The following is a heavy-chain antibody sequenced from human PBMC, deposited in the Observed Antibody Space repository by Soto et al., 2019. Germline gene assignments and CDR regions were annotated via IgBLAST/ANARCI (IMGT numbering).Heavy chain of an antibody. Sequence: ASVKLSCKASGYTFTNYGVSCVRQAPGQGLEWMGWIGAYHGNTNYAEKFKGRVTLTTDTSTTTAYMELTSLDSDDTAVYYCARDRDAFYTHWGQGTLVTVSS. V-gene: IGHV1-18*01. J-gene: IGHJ4*02. CDR3: ARDRDAFYTH. CDR2: IGAYHGNT. CDR1: GYTFTNYG. D-gene: IGHD3-16*01.